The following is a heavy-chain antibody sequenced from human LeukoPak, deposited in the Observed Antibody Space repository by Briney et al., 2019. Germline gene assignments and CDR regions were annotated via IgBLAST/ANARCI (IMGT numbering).Heavy chain of an antibody. CDR2: ISNSGSTI. J-gene: IGHJ4*02. CDR3: ARDPGVVAFHYFDY. CDR1: GFTFSDYY. V-gene: IGHV3-11*01. Sequence: GSLRLSCAASGFTFSDYYMSWIRQAPGKGLEGVSYISNSGSTIYYADSVKGRFTISRDNAKNSLYLQMNSLRAEDTALYYCARDPGVVAFHYFDYWGQGTLVTVSS. D-gene: IGHD3-3*01.